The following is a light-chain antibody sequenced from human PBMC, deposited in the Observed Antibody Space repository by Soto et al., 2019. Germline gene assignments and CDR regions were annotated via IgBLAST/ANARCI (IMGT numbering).Light chain of an antibody. V-gene: IGLV1-47*02. CDR1: SSNIGSNY. J-gene: IGLJ2*01. Sequence: QPVVTQPPSASGTPGQRVTISCSGSSSNIGSNYVYWYQQLPGTAAKHLIYSNNQRPSGVPDRFSASKSGTSTSLAISGLRSEDEDDYYCAAWDDSLSGVVFGGGTKLTVL. CDR3: AAWDDSLSGVV. CDR2: SNN.